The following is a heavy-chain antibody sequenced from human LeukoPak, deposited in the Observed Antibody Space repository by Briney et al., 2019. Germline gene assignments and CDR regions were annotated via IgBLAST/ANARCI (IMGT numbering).Heavy chain of an antibody. V-gene: IGHV3-21*01. CDR2: IASNSAYI. Sequence: GGSLRLSCAASGFTFSRYSMNWVRQAPGKGLEWVSSIASNSAYIYYADSVKGRFTLSRGNAKNSLFLQMNSLRAEDTAVYFCTRGRALRVYDYFDSWGQGTLVTVSS. CDR1: GFTFSRYS. D-gene: IGHD5/OR15-5a*01. CDR3: TRGRALRVYDYFDS. J-gene: IGHJ4*02.